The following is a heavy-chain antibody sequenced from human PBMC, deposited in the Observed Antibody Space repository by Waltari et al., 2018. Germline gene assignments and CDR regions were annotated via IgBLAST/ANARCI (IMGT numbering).Heavy chain of an antibody. V-gene: IGHV4-39*01. CDR3: ARQCKGYNYGLGDYYYYGMDV. Sequence: QLQLQESGPGLVKPSENLSLTRTVSGGAISSSNAYWGRIPRHPGKGLEWIGSIYYSGPTYYNPSLKSRVTISVDTSKNQFSLKLSSVTAADTAMYYCARQCKGYNYGLGDYYYYGMDVWGQGTTVTVSS. D-gene: IGHD5-18*01. CDR1: GGAISSSNAY. CDR2: IYYSGPT. J-gene: IGHJ6*02.